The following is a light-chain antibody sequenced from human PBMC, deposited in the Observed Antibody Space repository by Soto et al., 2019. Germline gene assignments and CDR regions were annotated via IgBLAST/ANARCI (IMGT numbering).Light chain of an antibody. CDR1: QSVSSN. V-gene: IGKV3-15*01. CDR2: GAS. Sequence: EIVMTQSPATLSVSPGERATLSCRASQSVSSNLAWYQQKPGQAPRLLIYGASTRATGIPARFSGSGSGTEFTLNISSLQSEDFAVYYCQQYNNWPLWTFGQGTKLEIK. J-gene: IGKJ2*01. CDR3: QQYNNWPLWT.